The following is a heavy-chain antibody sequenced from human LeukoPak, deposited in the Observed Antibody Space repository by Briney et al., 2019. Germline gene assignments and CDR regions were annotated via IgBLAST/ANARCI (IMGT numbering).Heavy chain of an antibody. V-gene: IGHV3-21*03. CDR3: ARDFGGYCSSGNCYLGYLDY. CDR2: IISSGSYI. Sequence: GGSLGLSWAASGFPFMSYTRNWVRRAPGKGLEGVSSIISSGSYIYYADSAEGRFTISRDNANNSLSLQMNSLRAEDTAVYYCARDFGGYCSSGNCYLGYLDYWGQGTLVTVSS. J-gene: IGHJ4*02. D-gene: IGHD2-2*01. CDR1: GFPFMSYT.